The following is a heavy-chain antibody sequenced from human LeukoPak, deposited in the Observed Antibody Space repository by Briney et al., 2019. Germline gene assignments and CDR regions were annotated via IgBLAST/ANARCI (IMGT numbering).Heavy chain of an antibody. D-gene: IGHD3-9*01. CDR2: IYSGGNT. J-gene: IGHJ4*02. CDR3: ARGFDWLPMALGY. Sequence: PGGSLRLSCAASGFTFNNYGMSWVRQAPGKGLEWVSVIYSGGNTYYADSVKGRFTFSRDNSKNTLYLLMNSLRAEDTAVYYCARGFDWLPMALGYWGQGTLVTVSS. CDR1: GFTFNNYG. V-gene: IGHV3-66*01.